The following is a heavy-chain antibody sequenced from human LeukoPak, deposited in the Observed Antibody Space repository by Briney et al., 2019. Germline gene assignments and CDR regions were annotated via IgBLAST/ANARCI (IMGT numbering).Heavy chain of an antibody. J-gene: IGHJ4*02. Sequence: ASVKVSCKVSGYTLTELSMHWVRQAPGKGLEWMGGFDPEDGETIYAQKFQGRVTMTEDTSTDTAYMELSSLRSEDTAVYYCATDLPWYEQWPTGGYWGQGTLVTVSS. V-gene: IGHV1-24*01. CDR2: FDPEDGET. D-gene: IGHD6-19*01. CDR1: GYTLTELS. CDR3: ATDLPWYEQWPTGGY.